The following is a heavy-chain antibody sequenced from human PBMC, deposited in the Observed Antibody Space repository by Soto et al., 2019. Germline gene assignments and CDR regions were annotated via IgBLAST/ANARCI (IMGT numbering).Heavy chain of an antibody. J-gene: IGHJ6*02. D-gene: IGHD6-19*01. CDR1: VFTFSSHA. CDR2: ISSGGDNT. CDR3: AKDLDSYSSARYGMYX. Sequence: PGGSLRLSFAASVFTFSSHAMSWVRQAPGKGLEWVSTISSGGDNTYSADSVKGRFTISRDNSKNTLYLQMNSLRAEDTAVYYCAKDLDSYSSARYGMYXWGQGTMFTVS. V-gene: IGHV3-23*01.